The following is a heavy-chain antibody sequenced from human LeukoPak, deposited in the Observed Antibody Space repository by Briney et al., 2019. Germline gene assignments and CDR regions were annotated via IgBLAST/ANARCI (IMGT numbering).Heavy chain of an antibody. CDR3: AKGRGFDP. Sequence: GGSLRLSCAASGFTFDDYAMHWVRQAPGKGLEWVSGISWNSGSIGYADSVKGRFTISRDNAKNSLYLQMNSLRAEDTALYYCAKGRGFDPWGQGTLVTVSS. V-gene: IGHV3-9*01. CDR2: ISWNSGSI. CDR1: GFTFDDYA. J-gene: IGHJ5*02.